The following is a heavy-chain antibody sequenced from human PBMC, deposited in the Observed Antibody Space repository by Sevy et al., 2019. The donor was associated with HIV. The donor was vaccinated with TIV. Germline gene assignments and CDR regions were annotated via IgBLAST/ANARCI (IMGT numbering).Heavy chain of an antibody. D-gene: IGHD2-21*02. CDR2: ISSSSSYI. J-gene: IGHJ4*02. Sequence: GGSLRLSCAASGFTFSSYSMNWVRQAPGKGLEWVSSISSSSSYIYYADSVKGRFTISRDNAKNSLYLQMNSLRAEDTAVYYCAREGGGNSGFDFWVRGTLVTVSS. V-gene: IGHV3-21*01. CDR1: GFTFSSYS. CDR3: AREGGGNSGFDF.